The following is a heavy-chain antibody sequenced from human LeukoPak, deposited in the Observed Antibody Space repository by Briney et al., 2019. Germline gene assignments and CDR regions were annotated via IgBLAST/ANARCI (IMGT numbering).Heavy chain of an antibody. J-gene: IGHJ4*02. D-gene: IGHD2-2*01. CDR1: GFTFSSYA. CDR3: AKGGVPVVSPAVN. CDR2: ISGSGGST. Sequence: GGSLRLSCAASGFTFSSYAMSWVRQAPGKELEWVSAISGSGGSTYYADSVKGRFTISGDNSKNTLYLQMNSLRAEDTAVYYCAKGGVPVVSPAVNWGQGTLVTVSS. V-gene: IGHV3-23*01.